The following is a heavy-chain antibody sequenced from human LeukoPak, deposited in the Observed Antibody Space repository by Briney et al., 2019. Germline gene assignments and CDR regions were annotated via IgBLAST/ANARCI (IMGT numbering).Heavy chain of an antibody. CDR2: IYYSGST. CDR3: ARSGSYRLNWFDP. V-gene: IGHV4-59*01. CDR1: GGSISSYY. Sequence: SETLSLTCTVSGGSISSYYWSWIRQPPGKGLEWIGYIYYSGSTNYNPSLESRVTISVDTSKNQFSLKLSSVTAADTAVYYCARSGSYRLNWFDPWGQGTLVTVSS. D-gene: IGHD1-26*01. J-gene: IGHJ5*02.